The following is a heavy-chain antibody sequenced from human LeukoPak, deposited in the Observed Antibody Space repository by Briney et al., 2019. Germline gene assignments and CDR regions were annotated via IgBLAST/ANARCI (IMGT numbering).Heavy chain of an antibody. V-gene: IGHV3-30*02. CDR2: IRYDGSNK. CDR1: GFTFSSYG. CDR3: AKPKAVAGNSVFDY. D-gene: IGHD6-19*01. J-gene: IGHJ4*02. Sequence: GGSLRLSCAASGFTFSSYGMHWVRQAPGKGLEWVSFIRYDGSNKYYADSVKGRFTISRDNSKNTLYLQMNSLRAEDTAVYYCAKPKAVAGNSVFDYWGQGTLVTVSS.